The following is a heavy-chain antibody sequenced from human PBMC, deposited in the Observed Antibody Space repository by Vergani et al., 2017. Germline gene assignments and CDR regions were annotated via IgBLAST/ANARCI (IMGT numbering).Heavy chain of an antibody. CDR1: GGSISSYY. J-gene: IGHJ1*01. D-gene: IGHD2-2*01. Sequence: QVQLQESGPGLVKPSETLSLTCTVSGGSISSYYWSWIRQPPGNQLEWIGYMYYSGSTNYNPSLKRRVTISVDTSKNQFSLKLSSVTAADTAVYYCASLPAAFPEYFQHWGQGTLVTVSS. CDR2: MYYSGST. CDR3: ASLPAAFPEYFQH. V-gene: IGHV4-59*01.